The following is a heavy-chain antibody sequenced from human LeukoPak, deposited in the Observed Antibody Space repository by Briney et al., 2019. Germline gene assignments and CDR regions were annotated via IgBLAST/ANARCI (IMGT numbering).Heavy chain of an antibody. CDR3: AHYGDYRFLYYFDY. D-gene: IGHD4-17*01. Sequence: SGPTLVKPTQTLTLTCTFSGFSLTTSGVGVGWIRQPPGKALEWLALIYWNNDNRYNPSLKTRLTITMDTSKNQVVLIMANMDPVDTATYYCAHYGDYRFLYYFDYWGQGTPVTVSS. CDR2: IYWNNDN. J-gene: IGHJ4*02. CDR1: GFSLTTSGVG. V-gene: IGHV2-5*01.